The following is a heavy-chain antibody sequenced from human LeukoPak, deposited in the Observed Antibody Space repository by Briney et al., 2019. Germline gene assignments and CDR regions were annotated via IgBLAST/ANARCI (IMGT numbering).Heavy chain of an antibody. CDR2: IYTSGST. V-gene: IGHV4-61*02. J-gene: IGHJ6*03. CDR3: ARAGKEIAALYYYYYYYMDV. Sequence: PSQTLSLTCTVSGGSISSGSYYWSWIRQPAGKGLEWIGRIYTSGSTSYNPSLKSRVTISVDTSKNQFSLKLSSVTAADTAVYYCARAGKEIAALYYYYYYYMDVWGKGTTVTVSS. D-gene: IGHD6-13*01. CDR1: GGSISSGSYY.